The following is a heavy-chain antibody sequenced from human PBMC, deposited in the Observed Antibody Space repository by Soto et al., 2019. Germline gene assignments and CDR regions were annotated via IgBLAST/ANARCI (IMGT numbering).Heavy chain of an antibody. CDR2: ISSSSSYT. CDR1: GFTFSDYY. Sequence: GGSLRLSCAASGFTFSDYYMSWIRQAPGKGLEWVSYISSSSSYTSYADSVDGRFTIPRDNAKNYLSLQMNILRAEDTAVYYCARPGWYWDFDLWGRGTLVTVSS. CDR3: ARPGWYWDFDL. D-gene: IGHD6-19*01. V-gene: IGHV3-11*06. J-gene: IGHJ2*01.